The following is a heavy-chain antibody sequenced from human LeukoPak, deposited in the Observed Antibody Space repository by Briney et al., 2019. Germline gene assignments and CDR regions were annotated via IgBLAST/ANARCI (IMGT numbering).Heavy chain of an antibody. V-gene: IGHV1-24*01. CDR2: FDPEDGET. CDR1: GYTLTELS. D-gene: IGHD6-13*01. J-gene: IGHJ4*02. Sequence: ASVKVSCKVSGYTLTELSMHWVRQAPGKGLEWMGGFDPEDGETIYAQKFQGRVTMTEDTSTGTAYMELSSLRSEDTAVYYCATDQLGQQTLDLDYWGQGTLVTVSS. CDR3: ATDQLGQQTLDLDY.